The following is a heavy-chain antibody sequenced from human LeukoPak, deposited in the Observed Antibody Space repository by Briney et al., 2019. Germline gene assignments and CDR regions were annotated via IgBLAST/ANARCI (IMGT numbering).Heavy chain of an antibody. CDR3: AKGDTLYGDYVGY. CDR1: GFTFSSSG. D-gene: IGHD4-17*01. V-gene: IGHV3-30*02. CDR2: IRSDGNNK. J-gene: IGHJ4*02. Sequence: GGSLRLSCAASGFTFSSSGMHWVRQAPGTGLEWVAFIRSDGNNKYYADSVKGRFTISRDNSKNTVYLQMNSLRGEDTAVYYCAKGDTLYGDYVGYWGQGTLVTVSS.